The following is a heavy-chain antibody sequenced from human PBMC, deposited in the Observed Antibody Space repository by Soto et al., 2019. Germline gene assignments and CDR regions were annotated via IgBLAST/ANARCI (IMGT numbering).Heavy chain of an antibody. J-gene: IGHJ4*02. D-gene: IGHD2-2*01. Sequence: QVQLQESGPGLVKPSQTLSLTCTVSGGSISSGGYYWSWIRQHPGKGLEWIGYIYYSGSTYYNPSLKSRFTISVDTSKNQFSPKLSSLTAADTAVYYCARSSTSANYFDYWGQGTLVTVSS. CDR2: IYYSGST. CDR3: ARSSTSANYFDY. CDR1: GGSISSGGYY. V-gene: IGHV4-31*03.